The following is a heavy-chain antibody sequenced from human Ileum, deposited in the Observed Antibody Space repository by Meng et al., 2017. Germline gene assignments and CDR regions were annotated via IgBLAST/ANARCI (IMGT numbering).Heavy chain of an antibody. CDR1: GDSVPSNSAA. CDR3: AREERWALYWYFDL. V-gene: IGHV6-1*01. D-gene: IGHD4-23*01. Sequence: SETLSLTCAISGDSVPSNSAAWNWIRQSPSRGLEWLRRTYYRSKWYNDYAVSVKSRITINPDTSKNQFSLQLNSVTPEDTAVYYCAREERWALYWYFDLWGRGTLVTVSS. CDR2: TYYRSKWYN. J-gene: IGHJ2*01.